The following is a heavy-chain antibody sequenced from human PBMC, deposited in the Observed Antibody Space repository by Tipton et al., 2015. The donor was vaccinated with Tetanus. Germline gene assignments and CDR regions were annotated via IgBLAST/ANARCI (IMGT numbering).Heavy chain of an antibody. CDR3: AKEFGWCSSTSCYYWYFDL. CDR2: ISGSGGST. CDR1: GFTFSSYA. Sequence: SLRLSCAASGFTFSSYAMSWVRQAPAKGLEWVSAISGSGGSTYYADSVKGRFTISRDNSKNTLYLQMNSLRAEDTAVYYCAKEFGWCSSTSCYYWYFDLWGRGTLVTVSS. V-gene: IGHV3-23*01. D-gene: IGHD2-2*01. J-gene: IGHJ2*01.